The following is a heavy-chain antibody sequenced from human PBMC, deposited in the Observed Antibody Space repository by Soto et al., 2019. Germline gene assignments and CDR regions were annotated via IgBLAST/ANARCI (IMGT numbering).Heavy chain of an antibody. V-gene: IGHV3-21*02. CDR1: GFPFSSFS. CDR3: ARVTAGSGSYQIDL. J-gene: IGHJ4*02. D-gene: IGHD3-10*01. Sequence: QLVESGGGLVKPGGSVRLSCVASGFPFSSFSLNWIRQAPGKGLEWVSSIGRVSTYIYYADSVRGRFTVSRDNAKNSVYLQMNGLTAEDSGLYYCARVTAGSGSYQIDLWGQGTLVTVSS. CDR2: IGRVSTYI.